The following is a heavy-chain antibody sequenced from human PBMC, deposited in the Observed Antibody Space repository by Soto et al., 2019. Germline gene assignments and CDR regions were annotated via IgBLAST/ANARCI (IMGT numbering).Heavy chain of an antibody. CDR1: GGSISSYY. CDR3: ARILITMVRGVIGSV. CDR2: IYYSGST. J-gene: IGHJ6*02. V-gene: IGHV4-59*12. D-gene: IGHD3-10*01. Sequence: SETLSLTCTVSGGSISSYYWSWIRQPPGKGLEWIGYIYYSGSTNYNPSLKSRVTISVDTSKNQFSLKLSSVTAADTVVYYCARILITMVRGVIGSVWGQGTTVTVSS.